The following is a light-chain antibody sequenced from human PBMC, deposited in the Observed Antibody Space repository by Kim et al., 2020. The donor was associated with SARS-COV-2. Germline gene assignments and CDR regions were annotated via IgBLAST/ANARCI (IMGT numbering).Light chain of an antibody. CDR2: KAS. J-gene: IGKJ4*01. V-gene: IGKV1-5*03. CDR1: QSIKSW. CDR3: QQYDIYPLT. Sequence: DIQMTQSPSTLSASVGDRVTITCRASQSIKSWLAWYQQKPGKAPNLLIYKASSLESGVPSRFSVSGSGTEFTLTISSLQSDDFATYYCQQYDIYPLTFGGGTKVDIK.